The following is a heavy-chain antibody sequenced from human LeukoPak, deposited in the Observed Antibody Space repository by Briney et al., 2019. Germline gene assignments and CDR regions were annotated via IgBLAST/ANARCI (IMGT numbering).Heavy chain of an antibody. J-gene: IGHJ4*02. CDR2: INHSGST. V-gene: IGHV4-34*01. D-gene: IGHD3-22*01. Sequence: SETLSITCAVYGVSFSGYYWSWIRQPPGKGLEWIGEINHSGSTNYNPSLKSRVTISVDTSKNQFSLKLSSATAADTAVYYCASSIITGQVGFDYWGQGTLVTVSS. CDR1: GVSFSGYY. CDR3: ASSIITGQVGFDY.